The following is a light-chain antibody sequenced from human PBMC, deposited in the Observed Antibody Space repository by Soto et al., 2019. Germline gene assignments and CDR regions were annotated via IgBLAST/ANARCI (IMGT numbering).Light chain of an antibody. CDR1: QSVASTT. V-gene: IGKV3-15*01. CDR3: QQYNSWPLT. Sequence: EIVMTQSPATLYVSTGERATLSCRASQSVASTTLAWYQQKPGQAPRRLIYGASTRATGIPARFSGSGSGTEFTLTISSLQSEDLADYYCQQYNSWPLTFGPGNNVDIK. J-gene: IGKJ3*01. CDR2: GAS.